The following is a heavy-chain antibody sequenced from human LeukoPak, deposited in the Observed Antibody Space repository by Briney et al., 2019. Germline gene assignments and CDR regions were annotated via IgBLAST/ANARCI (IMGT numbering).Heavy chain of an antibody. J-gene: IGHJ4*02. CDR2: IRSDGSNK. CDR3: VGDFGY. V-gene: IGHV3-30*02. Sequence: GGSLRLSCAASGFTFSTYDMDWVRQAPGKGLEWAAFIRSDGSNKHYADSVEGRFTISRDNSKNTLYLQMNSLRAEDTALYYCVGDFGYWGQGTLVTVSS. CDR1: GFTFSTYD.